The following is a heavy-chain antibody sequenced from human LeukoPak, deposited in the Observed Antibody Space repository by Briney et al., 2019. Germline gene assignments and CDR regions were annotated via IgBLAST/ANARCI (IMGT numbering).Heavy chain of an antibody. CDR1: GYTFTSYG. Sequence: ASVMLSCKASGYTFTSYGISWVRQAPGQGLEWMGLISAYNGNTNYAQKLQGRVTMTTDTSTSTAYTELRSLRSDDTAVYYCARTPVYGSGSYKNYNWFDPWGQGTLVTVSS. D-gene: IGHD3-10*01. J-gene: IGHJ5*02. V-gene: IGHV1-18*01. CDR3: ARTPVYGSGSYKNYNWFDP. CDR2: ISAYNGNT.